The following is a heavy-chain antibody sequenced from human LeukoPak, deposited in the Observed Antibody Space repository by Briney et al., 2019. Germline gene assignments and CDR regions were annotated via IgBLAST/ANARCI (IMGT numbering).Heavy chain of an antibody. J-gene: IGHJ1*01. CDR2: INHSGST. D-gene: IGHD3-10*01. V-gene: IGHV4-34*01. Sequence: SETLSLTCAVYGGSFGGYYWSWIRQPPGKGLEWIGEINHSGSTNYNPSLKSRVTVSVDTSKNQFSLKLSSVTAADTAVYYCARVTWYYGSGSYYNGQYFQHWGQGTLVTVSS. CDR3: ARVTWYYGSGSYYNGQYFQH. CDR1: GGSFGGYY.